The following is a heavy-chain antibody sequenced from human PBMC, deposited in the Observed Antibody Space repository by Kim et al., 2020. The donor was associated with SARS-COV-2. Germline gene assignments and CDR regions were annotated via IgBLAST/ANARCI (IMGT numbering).Heavy chain of an antibody. CDR1: GFTFSSYE. CDR2: ISSSGSTI. Sequence: GGSLRLSCAASGFTFSSYEMNWVRQAPGKGLEWVSYISSSGSTIYYADSVKGRFTISRDNAKNSLYLQMNSLRAEDTAVYYCARDGGSYDSSGYWGYWGQGTLVTVSS. J-gene: IGHJ4*02. D-gene: IGHD3-22*01. V-gene: IGHV3-48*03. CDR3: ARDGGSYDSSGYWGY.